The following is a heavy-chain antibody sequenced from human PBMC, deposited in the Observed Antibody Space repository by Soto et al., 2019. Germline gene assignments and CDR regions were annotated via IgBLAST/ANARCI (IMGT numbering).Heavy chain of an antibody. J-gene: IGHJ4*02. CDR2: IYHTGTT. D-gene: IGHD4-4*01. CDR3: TGARYSSPFI. V-gene: IGHV4-39*01. Sequence: QLQELGPRLVKPSETLSLTCTVSGGSISSGDYYWGWVRQPPGKGLEWIGSIYHTGTTYYNPSLKSRLIMSVDRSENQFSLRLNSVTVTDTAVYYCTGARYSSPFIWGQGTLVTVSS. CDR1: GGSISSGDYY.